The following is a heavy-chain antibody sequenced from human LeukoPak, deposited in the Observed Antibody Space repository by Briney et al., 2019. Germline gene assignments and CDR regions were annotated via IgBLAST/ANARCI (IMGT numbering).Heavy chain of an antibody. Sequence: GGPLTLSCAASGFTFSSYSMNWFPQTQGKGLQWFSSISSSSSYIYYADSVKGRFTISRDNAKNSLYLQMNSLRAEDTAVYYCARVDYGDYRGYFDYWGQGTLVTVSS. D-gene: IGHD4-17*01. J-gene: IGHJ4*02. CDR1: GFTFSSYS. CDR2: ISSSSSYI. CDR3: ARVDYGDYRGYFDY. V-gene: IGHV3-21*01.